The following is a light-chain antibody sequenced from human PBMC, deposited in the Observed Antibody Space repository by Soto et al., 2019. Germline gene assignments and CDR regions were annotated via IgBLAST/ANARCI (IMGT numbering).Light chain of an antibody. Sequence: QSVLTQPPSVSGAPGQRVTISCTGSSSNIGAGYDVHWYQQLPGTAPKLLIYDNNNRPSRVPDRFSGSKSGTSASLAITGLQAEDEADYYCQSYDSSLSGYVFGTGTQLTVL. J-gene: IGLJ1*01. CDR3: QSYDSSLSGYV. V-gene: IGLV1-40*01. CDR2: DNN. CDR1: SSNIGAGYD.